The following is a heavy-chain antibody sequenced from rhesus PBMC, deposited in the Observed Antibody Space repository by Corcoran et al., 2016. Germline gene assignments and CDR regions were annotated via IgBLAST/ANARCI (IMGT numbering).Heavy chain of an antibody. J-gene: IGHJ5-1*01. CDR3: ARDFSSGIFNRFDV. V-gene: IGHV4S7*01. D-gene: IGHD6-25*01. CDR2: INGSRGNT. CDR1: GGSISSGYG. Sequence: QVQLQESGPGVVKPSETLSLTCAVSGGSISSGYGWRWILQPLGKGREWSGYINGSRGNTHYNPPLKNRITISKDASKNQFSLKLSSVTTADTAVYYCARDFSSGIFNRFDVWGPGVLVTVSS.